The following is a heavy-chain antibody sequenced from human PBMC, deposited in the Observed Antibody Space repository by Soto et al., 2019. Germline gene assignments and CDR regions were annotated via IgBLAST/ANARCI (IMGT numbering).Heavy chain of an antibody. J-gene: IGHJ5*02. V-gene: IGHV4-59*08. CDR3: ARRDYGDYHNSRFDP. D-gene: IGHD4-17*01. CDR2: IYYSGST. Sequence: QVQLQESGPGLVKPSETLSLTCTVSGDSISSYYWGWIRQPPGKGLEYIGYIYYSGSTNYSPSLKSRVTISVDTSKNQFSLKLSSVTAADTAVYYCARRDYGDYHNSRFDPWGQGTLVTVSS. CDR1: GDSISSYY.